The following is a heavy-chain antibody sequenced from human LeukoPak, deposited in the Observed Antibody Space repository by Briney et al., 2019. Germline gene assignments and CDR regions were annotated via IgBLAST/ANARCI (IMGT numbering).Heavy chain of an antibody. CDR3: AELGITMIGGV. V-gene: IGHV3-48*03. CDR2: ISSSGSTI. Sequence: GGSLRLSCAASGFTFSSYEMNWGRQAPGKGLEGVSYISSSGSTIYYADSVKGRFTISRDNAKNSLYLQMNSLRAEDTAVYYCAELGITMIGGVWGKGTTVTISS. D-gene: IGHD3-10*02. J-gene: IGHJ6*04. CDR1: GFTFSSYE.